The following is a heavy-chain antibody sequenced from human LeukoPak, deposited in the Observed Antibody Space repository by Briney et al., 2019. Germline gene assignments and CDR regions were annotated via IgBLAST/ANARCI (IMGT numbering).Heavy chain of an antibody. J-gene: IGHJ4*02. CDR2: IDPSGGST. CDR1: GYTFTSYY. V-gene: IGHV1-46*01. Sequence: ASVKVSCKASGYTFTSYYMHWVRQAPGQGLEWMGIIDPSGGSTTYAQKFQGRVTITADESTSTAYMELSSLRSEDTAVYYCARVGDYGDYSWGQGTLVTVSS. D-gene: IGHD4-17*01. CDR3: ARVGDYGDYS.